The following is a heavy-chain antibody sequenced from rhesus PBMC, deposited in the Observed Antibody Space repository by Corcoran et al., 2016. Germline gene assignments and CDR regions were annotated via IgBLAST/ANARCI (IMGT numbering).Heavy chain of an antibody. CDR2: MTTTVHTI. D-gene: IGHD1-1-1*01. J-gene: IGHJ4*01. CDR3: SRDLPIGGPFDF. V-gene: IGHV3-7*01. CDR1: VLTFRDYG. Sequence: DVQLVESGGGLVQPGGARRRSCGAAVLTFRDYGLHSVRRALDWFSSMTTTVHTIYYADSVRGRFTVSRDNAKNSLSLQMNSLRAEDAAVYYCSRDLPIGGPFDFWGQGVLVTVSS.